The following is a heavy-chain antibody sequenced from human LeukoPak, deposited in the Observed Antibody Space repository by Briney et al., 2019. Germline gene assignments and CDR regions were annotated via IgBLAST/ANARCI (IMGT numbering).Heavy chain of an antibody. CDR2: IWYDGTNK. CDR3: AREYSSSSYYYYYGMDV. J-gene: IGHJ6*02. D-gene: IGHD6-6*01. V-gene: IGHV3-33*01. Sequence: SGGSLRLSCAASGHTLSTYGMHWVRQAPGKGLEWVAVIWYDGTNKYYADSVKGRFTISRDNSKNTLYLQMNSLRAEDTAVYYCAREYSSSSYYYYYGMDVWGQGTTVTVSS. CDR1: GHTLSTYG.